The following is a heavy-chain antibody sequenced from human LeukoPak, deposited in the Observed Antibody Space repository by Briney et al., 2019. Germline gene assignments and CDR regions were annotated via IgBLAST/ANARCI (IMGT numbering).Heavy chain of an antibody. D-gene: IGHD2-8*01. V-gene: IGHV3-53*01. Sequence: PGGSLRLSCAASGFTVSSNYMSWVRQAPGKGLEWVSVIYSGGIINYAESVKGRFTISRDSSKNTVYLQMISLRAEDTAVYYCARAVSCTNGACSHDAFHIWGLGTMVTVSS. J-gene: IGHJ3*02. CDR1: GFTVSSNY. CDR2: IYSGGII. CDR3: ARAVSCTNGACSHDAFHI.